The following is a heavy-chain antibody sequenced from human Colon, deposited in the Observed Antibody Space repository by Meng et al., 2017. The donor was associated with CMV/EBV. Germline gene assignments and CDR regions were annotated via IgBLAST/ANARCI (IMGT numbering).Heavy chain of an antibody. CDR1: GGSFSCYP. J-gene: IGHJ5*01. CDR2: VNGGGSS. D-gene: IGHD2-21*01. CDR3: ARGMVVIAPWFDA. Sequence: CTLDGGSFSCYPWHWFRQTSQRGLAWIGHVNGGGSSDSNPSLKSRVTISLDTSKNQFSLRLTSVTVADTGVYYCARGMVVIAPWFDAWGHGTLVTVSS. V-gene: IGHV4-34*01.